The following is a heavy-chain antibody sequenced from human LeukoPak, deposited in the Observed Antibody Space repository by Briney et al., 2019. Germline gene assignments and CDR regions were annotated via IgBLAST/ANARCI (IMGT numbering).Heavy chain of an antibody. V-gene: IGHV3-48*03. CDR3: ARLRGSGTWKYFDY. D-gene: IGHD3-10*01. Sequence: GGSLRLSCAASGFTFSSYEMNWVRQAPGKGLEWVSYISSSGSTIYYADSVKGRFTISRDNAKNSLYLQMNSLRAEDTAVYYCARLRGSGTWKYFDYWGQGTLVTVSS. J-gene: IGHJ4*02. CDR2: ISSSGSTI. CDR1: GFTFSSYE.